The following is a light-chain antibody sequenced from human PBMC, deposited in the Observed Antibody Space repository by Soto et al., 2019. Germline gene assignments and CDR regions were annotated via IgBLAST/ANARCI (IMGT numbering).Light chain of an antibody. CDR3: CPYAGSLSSV. CDR2: EVS. V-gene: IGLV2-23*02. Sequence: QSVLTQPASVSGSPGQSTTISCTGTSSDVGSYNLVSWYQQHPGKAPKLMIYEVSKRPSGVSNRFSGSKSGNTASLTISGLQAEDEADYYRCPYAGSLSSVFATGPTATVL. CDR1: SSDVGSYNL. J-gene: IGLJ1*01.